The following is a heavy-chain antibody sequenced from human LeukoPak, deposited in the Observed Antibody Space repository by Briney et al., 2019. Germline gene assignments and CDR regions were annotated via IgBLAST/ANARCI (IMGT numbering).Heavy chain of an antibody. Sequence: SETLSLTCAVYGGSFSGYYWSWIRQPPGKGLEWIGYIYYSGSTNYNPSLKSRVTISVDTSKNQFSLKLSSVTAADTAVYYCARHGGGYSYGYPFDYWGQGTLVTVSS. J-gene: IGHJ4*02. CDR1: GGSFSGYY. CDR2: IYYSGST. D-gene: IGHD5-18*01. CDR3: ARHGGGYSYGYPFDY. V-gene: IGHV4-59*08.